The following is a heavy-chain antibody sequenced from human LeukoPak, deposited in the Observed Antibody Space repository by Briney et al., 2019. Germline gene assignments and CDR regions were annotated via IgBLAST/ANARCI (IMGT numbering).Heavy chain of an antibody. D-gene: IGHD6-19*01. V-gene: IGHV1-18*04. CDR2: IRTYNGNT. J-gene: IGHJ4*02. CDR1: GYTFTSYG. Sequence: ASVKLSCKVSGYTFTSYGISWVRHAPGQGLEWKGWIRTYNGNTNYAQKLQGRVTMTTDTSTSTAYMELRSLRSDDTAVYYCARVGAVAVTSSDYWGQGTLVTVSS. CDR3: ARVGAVAVTSSDY.